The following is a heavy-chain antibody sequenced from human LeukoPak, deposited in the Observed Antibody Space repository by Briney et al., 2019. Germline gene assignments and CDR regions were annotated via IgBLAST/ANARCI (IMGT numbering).Heavy chain of an antibody. D-gene: IGHD6-13*01. CDR1: GFTVSSNY. Sequence: PGGSLRLSCAASGFTVSSNYMSWVRQAPGKGLEWVSLIYFSGSTYYADSVKGRFTISRDNSKNTLYLQMNSLRVEDTAMYYCAKTLGSTWYGYYFESWGQGTLVTVSS. CDR2: IYFSGST. J-gene: IGHJ4*02. CDR3: AKTLGSTWYGYYFES. V-gene: IGHV3-66*01.